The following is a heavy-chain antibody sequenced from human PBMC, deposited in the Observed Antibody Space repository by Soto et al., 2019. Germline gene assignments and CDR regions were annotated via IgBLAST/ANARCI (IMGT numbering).Heavy chain of an antibody. CDR1: GDSVSSNSAV. V-gene: IGHV6-1*01. CDR3: ARGRDGTALPWFDP. J-gene: IGHJ5*02. Sequence: PSQTLSLTCAISGDSVSSNSAVWDWIRQSPSRGLEWLGRTYYRSKWFNDYAVSVKSRITIIPDTSKNQFSLQLNSVTPDDTAVYYCARGRDGTALPWFDPWGQGTLVTVSS. D-gene: IGHD1-1*01. CDR2: TYYRSKWFN.